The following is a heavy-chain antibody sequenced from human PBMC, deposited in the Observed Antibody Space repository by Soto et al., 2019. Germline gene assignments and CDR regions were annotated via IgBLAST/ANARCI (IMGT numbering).Heavy chain of an antibody. CDR1: GYTFTSYY. D-gene: IGHD1-1*01. CDR3: ARGASVQLERRWVGY. J-gene: IGHJ4*02. V-gene: IGHV1-46*01. CDR2: INPSGGST. Sequence: VSVKVSCKAFGYTFTSYYMPWVRQAPGQGLEWMGIINPSGGSTSYAQKFQGRVTMTRETSTSTVYMEPSSLRSEDTAVYYCARGASVQLERRWVGYWGQGTLVTVSS.